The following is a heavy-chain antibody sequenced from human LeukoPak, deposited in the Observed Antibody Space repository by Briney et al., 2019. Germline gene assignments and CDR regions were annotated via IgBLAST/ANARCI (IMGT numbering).Heavy chain of an antibody. CDR2: IIPIFGTA. J-gene: IGHJ4*02. D-gene: IGHD1-26*01. CDR1: VGTFSSCA. Sequence: ASVKVSCKASVGTFSSCAISWVRQGPGQGLEWMGGIIPIFGTANYAQKFQGRVTITTDESTSTAYMELSSLRSEDTAVYYCASHYDSGSYVDYWGQGTLVTVSS. V-gene: IGHV1-69*05. CDR3: ASHYDSGSYVDY.